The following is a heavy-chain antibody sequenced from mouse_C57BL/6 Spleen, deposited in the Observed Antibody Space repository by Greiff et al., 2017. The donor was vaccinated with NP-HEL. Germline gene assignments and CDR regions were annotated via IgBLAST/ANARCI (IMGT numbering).Heavy chain of an antibody. V-gene: IGHV1-72*01. Sequence: QVQLQQPGAELVKPGASVKLSCKASGYTFTSYWMHCVKQRPGRVLEWIGRIDPNSGGTKYNEKFKSKATLTVDKPSSTAYMQRSSLTSEDSAVYYCARRDVADAMDYWGQGTSVTVSS. D-gene: IGHD1-1*01. CDR3: ARRDVADAMDY. J-gene: IGHJ4*01. CDR2: IDPNSGGT. CDR1: GYTFTSYW.